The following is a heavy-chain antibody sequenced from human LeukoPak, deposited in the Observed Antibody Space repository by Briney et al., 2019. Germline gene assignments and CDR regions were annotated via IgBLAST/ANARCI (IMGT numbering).Heavy chain of an antibody. CDR2: INPNSGDT. J-gene: IGHJ4*02. CDR1: GYTFTGYH. V-gene: IGHV1-2*06. D-gene: IGHD2-2*01. Sequence: ASVKVSCKASGYTFTGYHMHWVRQAPGQGLEWMERINPNSGDTNYAQKFQGRVTMTRDTSTSTAYMELSRLRSDDTAVYYCARDYCSSTSCLFDYWGQGTLVTVSS. CDR3: ARDYCSSTSCLFDY.